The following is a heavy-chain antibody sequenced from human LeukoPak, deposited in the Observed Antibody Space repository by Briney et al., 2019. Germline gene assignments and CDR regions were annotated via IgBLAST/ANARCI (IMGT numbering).Heavy chain of an antibody. V-gene: IGHV1-2*06. J-gene: IGHJ6*02. CDR3: ARDLDRTYYDFWSARYGMDV. Sequence: GASVRVSCKASGYTFTGYYMHWVRQAPGQGLEWMGRINPNSGGTNYAQKFQGRVTMTRDTSISTAYMELSRLRSDDTAVYYCARDLDRTYYDFWSARYGMDVWGQGTTVTVS. CDR2: INPNSGGT. D-gene: IGHD3-3*01. CDR1: GYTFTGYY.